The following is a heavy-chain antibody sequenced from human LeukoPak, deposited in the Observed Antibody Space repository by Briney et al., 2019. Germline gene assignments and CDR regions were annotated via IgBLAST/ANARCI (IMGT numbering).Heavy chain of an antibody. J-gene: IGHJ4*02. CDR3: ARVDFGVVIIFDY. V-gene: IGHV4-34*01. D-gene: IGHD3-3*01. CDR1: GGSFSGYY. Sequence: SETLSLTCAVYGGSFSGYYWSWIRQPPGKGLEWIGEINHSGSTNYNPSLKSRVTISVDTSKNQFSLKLSSVTAADTAVYYCARVDFGVVIIFDYWGQGTLVTVSS. CDR2: INHSGST.